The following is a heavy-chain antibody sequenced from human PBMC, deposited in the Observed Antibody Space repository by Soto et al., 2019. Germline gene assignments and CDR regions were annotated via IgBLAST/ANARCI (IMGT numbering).Heavy chain of an antibody. Sequence: GSLRLSCAASGVTVSSNYMNWVRQAPGKGLEWVSIIYSSGSTYYADSVKGRFTFSRDNSKNTLYLQMNSLRAEDTAVYYCAERMDVWGKGTTVTVSS. V-gene: IGHV3-66*01. CDR3: AERMDV. J-gene: IGHJ6*04. CDR2: IYSSGST. D-gene: IGHD1-1*01. CDR1: GVTVSSNY.